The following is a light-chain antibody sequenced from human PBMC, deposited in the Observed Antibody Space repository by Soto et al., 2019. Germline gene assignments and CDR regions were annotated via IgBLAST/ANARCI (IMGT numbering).Light chain of an antibody. CDR2: GNI. Sequence: QSVLTQPPSVSGAPGQRVTISCSGSSSNIGGNFDIHWFQQPPGTAPKLLIYGNINRPSGVPDRFSGSKSGTSASLAITGLQAEDEADYYCQTYDSSLSDVVFGGGTKVTVL. J-gene: IGLJ2*01. CDR3: QTYDSSLSDVV. V-gene: IGLV1-40*01. CDR1: SSNIGGNFD.